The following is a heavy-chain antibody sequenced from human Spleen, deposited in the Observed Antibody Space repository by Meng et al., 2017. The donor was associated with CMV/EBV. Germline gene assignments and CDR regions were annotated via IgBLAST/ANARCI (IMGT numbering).Heavy chain of an antibody. CDR3: ASPGLDFYYAGSAEYFQQ. CDR2: INNSGST. D-gene: IGHD3-22*01. CDR1: GGSFSGYY. V-gene: IGHV4-34*01. J-gene: IGHJ1*01. Sequence: GSLRLSCAVYGGSFSGYYWSWIRQPPGKGLEWIGEINNSGSTNYKSSLKSRVTISVDTSKNQFSLRLRSVTAADTAMYYCASPGLDFYYAGSAEYFQQWGQGTQVTVSS.